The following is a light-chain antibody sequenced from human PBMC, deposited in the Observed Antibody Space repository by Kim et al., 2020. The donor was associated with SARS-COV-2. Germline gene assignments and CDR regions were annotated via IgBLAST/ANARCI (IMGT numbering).Light chain of an antibody. CDR2: TAS. Sequence: DIQMTQSPSSLSAFVGDKVTITCRASQGIDNYLAWYQQKPGKGPKLLIHTASTLQSGVPSRFRGSGSGTDFTLTIDSLQPDDVATYYCQKYDIALRTFGQGTKVDIK. V-gene: IGKV1-27*01. J-gene: IGKJ1*01. CDR3: QKYDIALRT. CDR1: QGIDNY.